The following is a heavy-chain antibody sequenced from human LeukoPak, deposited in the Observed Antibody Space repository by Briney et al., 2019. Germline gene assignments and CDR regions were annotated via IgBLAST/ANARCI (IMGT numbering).Heavy chain of an antibody. CDR3: ASSSAMVTHSFDY. J-gene: IGHJ4*02. V-gene: IGHV4-59*08. CDR2: IYYSGST. D-gene: IGHD5-18*01. Sequence: NPGGSLRLSCAASGFTFSSYTMNWVRQAPGKGLEWIGFIYYSGSTNQNPSLKSRVTMSVDTSKDQFFLRLSSVTAADTAVYYCASSSAMVTHSFDYWGQGTLVTVSS. CDR1: GFTFSSYT.